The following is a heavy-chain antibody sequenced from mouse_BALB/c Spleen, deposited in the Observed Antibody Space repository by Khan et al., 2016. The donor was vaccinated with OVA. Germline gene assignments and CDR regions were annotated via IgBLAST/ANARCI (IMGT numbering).Heavy chain of an antibody. D-gene: IGHD1-3*01. Sequence: QVQLKESGPGLVAPSQSLSITCTVSGFSLTSYGVHWVRQPPGKGLEWLGVIWAGGTTNYNSALMSRLSISKANSKSQVFLKMNSLQTDDVAMYCCARLEDIWGQGTTLTVSS. V-gene: IGHV2-9*02. CDR1: GFSLTSYG. CDR3: ARLEDI. J-gene: IGHJ2*01. CDR2: IWAGGTT.